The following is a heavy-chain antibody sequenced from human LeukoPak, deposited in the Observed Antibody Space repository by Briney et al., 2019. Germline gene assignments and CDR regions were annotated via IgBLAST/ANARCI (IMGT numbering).Heavy chain of an antibody. CDR3: ARGPTMVRGVRTKWFDP. D-gene: IGHD3-10*01. J-gene: IGHJ5*02. Sequence: SETLSLTCTVSGGSISSYYWSWFRQPPGKGPEWIGYIYYSGNTNYNPSLKSRVTISVDTSKNQFSLNLNSVTAADTAVYYCARGPTMVRGVRTKWFDPWGQGTLVTVSS. CDR1: GGSISSYY. V-gene: IGHV4-59*01. CDR2: IYYSGNT.